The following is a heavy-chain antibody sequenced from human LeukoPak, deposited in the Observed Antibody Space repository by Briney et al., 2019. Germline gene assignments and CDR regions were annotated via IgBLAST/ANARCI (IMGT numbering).Heavy chain of an antibody. CDR1: GYSISSGYY. CDR2: IYHSGST. D-gene: IGHD6-13*01. V-gene: IGHV4-38-2*02. Sequence: PSETLSLTCTVSGYSISSGYYWGWIRQPPGKGLEWIGSIYHSGSTYYNPSPKSRVTISVDTSKNQFSLKLSSVTAADTAVYYCAREGSYSSHNWFDPWGQGTLVTDSS. CDR3: AREGSYSSHNWFDP. J-gene: IGHJ5*02.